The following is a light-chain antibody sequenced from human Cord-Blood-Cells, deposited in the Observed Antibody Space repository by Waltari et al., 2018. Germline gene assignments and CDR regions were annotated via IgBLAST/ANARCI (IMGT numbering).Light chain of an antibody. CDR1: QSISSY. Sequence: DIQMTQSPSSLSASVGDRVTITCRASQSISSYLNWYQQKPGKAPKLLIYAASSLQCGVPSRFSGSGSGTDFTLTISSLQPEDFATYYCQQSYSTPLTFGPGTKVDIK. CDR2: AAS. CDR3: QQSYSTPLT. J-gene: IGKJ3*01. V-gene: IGKV1-39*01.